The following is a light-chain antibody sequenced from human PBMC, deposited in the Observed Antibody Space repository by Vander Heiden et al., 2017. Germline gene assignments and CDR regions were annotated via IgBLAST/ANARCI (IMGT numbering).Light chain of an antibody. J-gene: IGLJ3*02. V-gene: IGLV1-44*01. Sequence: QSVLTPPPSASETPGQRVTISCSGSSSNIGNNIVNWYQQLPGTAPKLLIYTTNQRPSGVPDRFSGSKSGTSASLAISGLQTEDEADYYCSTWDDSLNGWVFGGGTKLTVL. CDR1: SSNIGNNI. CDR3: STWDDSLNGWV. CDR2: TTN.